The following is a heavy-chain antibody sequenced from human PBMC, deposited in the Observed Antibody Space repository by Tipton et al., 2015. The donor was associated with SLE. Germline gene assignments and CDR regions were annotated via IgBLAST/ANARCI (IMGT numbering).Heavy chain of an antibody. CDR2: IYYSGST. CDR3: ARGLLTWRGAIVGVDV. D-gene: IGHD2-21*02. Sequence: TLSLTCTVSGGSISSYYWSWIRQPPGKGLEWIGYIYYSGSTNYNPSLKSRVTISVDTAKNQFSLKLTSVTAGDTAVYYCARGLLTWRGAIVGVDVWGQGTTVNVSS. V-gene: IGHV4-59*08. J-gene: IGHJ6*02. CDR1: GGSISSYY.